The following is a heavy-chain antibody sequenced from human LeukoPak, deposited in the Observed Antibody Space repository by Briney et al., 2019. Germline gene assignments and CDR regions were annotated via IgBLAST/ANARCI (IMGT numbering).Heavy chain of an antibody. CDR2: IWYDGSNK. Sequence: GGSLRLSCAASGFTFRSYGMHWVRQAPGKGLEWVAVIWYDGSNKYYADSVKGRFTISRDNSKNTLYLQMNSLRGEDTAVYYCAKGWSSGWPYYFDYWGQGTLATVSS. J-gene: IGHJ4*02. D-gene: IGHD6-19*01. CDR1: GFTFRSYG. CDR3: AKGWSSGWPYYFDY. V-gene: IGHV3-33*06.